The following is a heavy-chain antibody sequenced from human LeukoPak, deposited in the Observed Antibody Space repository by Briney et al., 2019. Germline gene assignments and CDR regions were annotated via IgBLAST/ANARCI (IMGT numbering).Heavy chain of an antibody. Sequence: PSETLSLTCAVSGGSISSGGYSWSWIWQPPGKGLEWIGYIYHSGSTYYNPSLKSRVTISVDRSKNQFSLKLSSVTAADTAVYYCARYSSSWYYFDYWGQGTLVTVSS. CDR3: ARYSSSWYYFDY. CDR2: IYHSGST. CDR1: GGSISSGGYS. V-gene: IGHV4-30-2*01. D-gene: IGHD6-13*01. J-gene: IGHJ4*02.